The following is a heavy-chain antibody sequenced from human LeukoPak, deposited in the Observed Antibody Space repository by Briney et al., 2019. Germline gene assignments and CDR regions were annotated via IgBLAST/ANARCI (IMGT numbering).Heavy chain of an antibody. CDR2: ISSSRSTI. V-gene: IGHV3-48*02. Sequence: GGSLRLSCVASGFTFSSYNMNWVRQAPGKGLEWVSYISSSRSTIYCADSVKGRFTISRDNAKNSLYLQMNSLRDEDTAVYYWARGGFGSGSLIKPRRYYFDYWGQGTLVTVSS. CDR3: ARGGFGSGSLIKPRRYYFDY. D-gene: IGHD3-10*01. J-gene: IGHJ4*02. CDR1: GFTFSSYN.